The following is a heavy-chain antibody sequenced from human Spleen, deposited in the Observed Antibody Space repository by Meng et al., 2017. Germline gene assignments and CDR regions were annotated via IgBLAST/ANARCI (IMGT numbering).Heavy chain of an antibody. CDR2: TSYDGNNQ. V-gene: IGHV3-30*01. CDR1: GFSFSSHA. Sequence: GESLKISCAASGFSFSSHAMYWVRQAPGKGLEWVAVTSYDGNNQYYAASVKGRFTISRDNSKNTLYLQMNSLRSEDTAVYYCAREETEYGDYVYAFDIWGQGTMVTGSS. J-gene: IGHJ3*02. CDR3: AREETEYGDYVYAFDI. D-gene: IGHD4-17*01.